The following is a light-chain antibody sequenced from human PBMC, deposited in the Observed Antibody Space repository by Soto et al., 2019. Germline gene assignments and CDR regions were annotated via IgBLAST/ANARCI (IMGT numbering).Light chain of an antibody. Sequence: EIVLTQSPATLSLSPGERATLSCRASQSVSSYLAWYQQKPGQAPRLLIYDASTRATGIPARFSGSGSGTDFTLTISSLEPEDFALYYCQQRSTWPTLTFGGGTKVEIK. CDR3: QQRSTWPTLT. V-gene: IGKV3-11*01. CDR2: DAS. J-gene: IGKJ4*01. CDR1: QSVSSY.